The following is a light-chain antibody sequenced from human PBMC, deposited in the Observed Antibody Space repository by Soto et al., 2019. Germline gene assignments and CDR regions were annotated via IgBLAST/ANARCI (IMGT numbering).Light chain of an antibody. V-gene: IGKV1-27*01. J-gene: IGKJ1*01. CDR3: QKYGSAPVA. Sequence: DIQITQSPSSLSASVGDKVTITCRASQGIGNYLVWYQQKPGKVPKLLIYYASTLQSGVSPRFSGSGSGTDFTLTIRSLQPEDVATYYCQKYGSAPVAFGQGTKVEIK. CDR2: YAS. CDR1: QGIGNY.